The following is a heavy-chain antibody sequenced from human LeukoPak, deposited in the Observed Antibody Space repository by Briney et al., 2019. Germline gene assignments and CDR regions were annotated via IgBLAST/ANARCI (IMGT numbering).Heavy chain of an antibody. CDR3: ARGYCSSTSCSNFDY. CDR2: ISAYNGNT. CDR1: GYTFTSYG. J-gene: IGHJ4*02. Sequence: ASVKVSCKASGYTFTSYGISGVRQAPGQGLEWMGWISAYNGNTNYAQKLQGRVTMTTDTSTSTAYMELRSLRSDDTAVYYCARGYCSSTSCSNFDYWGQGTLVTVSS. D-gene: IGHD2-2*01. V-gene: IGHV1-18*01.